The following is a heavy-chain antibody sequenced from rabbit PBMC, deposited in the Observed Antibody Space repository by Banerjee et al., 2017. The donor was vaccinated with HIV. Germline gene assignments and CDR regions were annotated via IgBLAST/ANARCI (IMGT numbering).Heavy chain of an antibody. J-gene: IGHJ6*01. CDR3: AIASVAYTSSSGYFPYGMDL. CDR2: INTSSGST. V-gene: IGHV1S45*01. D-gene: IGHD1-1*01. CDR1: GFSFSNKYV. Sequence: QEQLEESGGDLVKPEGSLTLTCTASGFSFSNKYVMCWVRQAPGKGLEWIACINTSSGSTVYATWAKGRFTISRTSSTTVALQMTSLTAADTATYFCAIASVAYTSSSGYFPYGMDLWGPGTLVTVS.